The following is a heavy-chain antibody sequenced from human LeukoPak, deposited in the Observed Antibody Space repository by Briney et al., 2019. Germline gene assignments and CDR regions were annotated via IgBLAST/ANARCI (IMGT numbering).Heavy chain of an antibody. Sequence: GGSLRLSCAASGFIVSSNYMSWVRQAPGKGLEWVSTIYSGGSTYYADSVKGRFTISRDNSQNTLYLQMNSLRAEDTALYYCSRAATLAGPFDFWGLGTLVTVSA. CDR2: IYSGGST. J-gene: IGHJ4*01. D-gene: IGHD6-13*01. V-gene: IGHV3-53*01. CDR1: GFIVSSNY. CDR3: SRAATLAGPFDF.